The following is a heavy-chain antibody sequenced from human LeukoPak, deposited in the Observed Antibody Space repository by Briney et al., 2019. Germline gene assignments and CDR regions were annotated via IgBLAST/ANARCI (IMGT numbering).Heavy chain of an antibody. V-gene: IGHV3-21*01. J-gene: IGHJ4*02. CDR1: GFTFSSYS. Sequence: GGSLRLSCAASGFTFSSYSMNWVRQAPGKGLEWVSSISSSSSYIYYADSVKGRFTISRDNAKNSLYLQMNSLRAEDTAVYYCARVLEAAAFDFGGQGTLVTVSS. CDR3: ARVLEAAAFDF. CDR2: ISSSSSYI. D-gene: IGHD6-13*01.